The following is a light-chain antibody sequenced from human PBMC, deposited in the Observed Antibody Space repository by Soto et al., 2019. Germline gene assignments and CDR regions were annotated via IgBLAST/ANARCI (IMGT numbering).Light chain of an antibody. CDR3: QQYVEAPPYT. CDR2: WAS. J-gene: IGKJ2*01. V-gene: IGKV4-1*01. CDR1: QSVLYSSTSKNY. Sequence: DIVMTQSPESLAVSLGERATINCKSSQSVLYSSTSKNYLAWYQQKPGQAPKLLIFWASTRESGVPDRFRGSGSGTNFTLPITSLQAEDVAVYDCQQYVEAPPYTFGPGTRLEIK.